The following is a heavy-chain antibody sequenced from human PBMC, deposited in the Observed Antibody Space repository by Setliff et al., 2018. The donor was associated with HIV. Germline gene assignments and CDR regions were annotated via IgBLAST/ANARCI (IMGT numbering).Heavy chain of an antibody. V-gene: IGHV1-8*02. J-gene: IGHJ3*02. Sequence: GPVKVSCKASGYTFTTYDINWVRQAAGQGLEWMGWMNPNSGNTGYAQRFQGRLTMTRNTSISTAYMELNSLMSEDTAVYFCAIRREVVVATTRRGLDIWGQGTMVTVSS. CDR1: GYTFTTYD. CDR3: AIRREVVVATTRRGLDI. D-gene: IGHD2-15*01. CDR2: MNPNSGNT.